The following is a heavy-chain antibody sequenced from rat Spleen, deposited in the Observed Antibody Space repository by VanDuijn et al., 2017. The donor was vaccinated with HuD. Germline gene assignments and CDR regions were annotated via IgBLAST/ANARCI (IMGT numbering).Heavy chain of an antibody. D-gene: IGHD1-2*01. Sequence: QVQLKESGPDLVQPSQTLSLTCTVSGFSLTSYGVSWVRQPPGKGLEWIAAISSGGSTYYNSVLKSRRSISRDTSKSQVFLKMNSLQNEDTAMYFCARRDSSYIFDYWGQGVMVTVSS. CDR3: ARRDSSYIFDY. V-gene: IGHV2S8*01. J-gene: IGHJ2*01. CDR1: GFSLTSYG. CDR2: ISSGGST.